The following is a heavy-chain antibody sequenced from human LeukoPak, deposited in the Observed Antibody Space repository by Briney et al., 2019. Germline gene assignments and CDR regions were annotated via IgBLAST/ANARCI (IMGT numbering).Heavy chain of an antibody. Sequence: SSETLSLTCTVSGGSISSYYWSWIRQPAEKGLEWIGRIYPSGNTNYNPSLKSRVTISLDKSKNHFSLKLSSLTAADTAVYYCARHLVVAGATAYFDLWGRGTLVTVSS. CDR3: ARHLVVAGATAYFDL. CDR2: IYPSGNT. D-gene: IGHD2-2*01. V-gene: IGHV4-4*07. J-gene: IGHJ2*01. CDR1: GGSISSYY.